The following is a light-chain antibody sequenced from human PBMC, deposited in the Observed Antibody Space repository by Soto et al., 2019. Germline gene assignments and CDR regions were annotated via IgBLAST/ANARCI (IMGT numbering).Light chain of an antibody. V-gene: IGKV4-1*01. CDR1: QNLLYSANNKTF. Sequence: DIVMTQSPDSLAVSLGERATINCKSSQNLLYSANNKTFLAWYQQIAGQPPKLLIYWASTRESGVPDRFSGSGSGTDFTLTISSLKAEGVAVYYCEQYYSTATFGPGTKVEI. J-gene: IGKJ3*01. CDR3: EQYYSTAT. CDR2: WAS.